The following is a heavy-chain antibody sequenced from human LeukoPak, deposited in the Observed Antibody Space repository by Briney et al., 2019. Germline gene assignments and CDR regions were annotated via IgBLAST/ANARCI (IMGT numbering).Heavy chain of an antibody. CDR1: GFSLSTSGMC. V-gene: IGHV2-70*17. CDR3: ARFHRYLGVSLDY. Sequence: SGPALVKPTQTLTLTCTFSGFSLSTSGMCVSWIRELPAKALEWLARIDWDDDKFYSTSLKTRLTISKDTSKNQVVLTITNIDPVDTATYYCARFHRYLGVSLDYWAQGTLVTVSS. J-gene: IGHJ4*02. CDR2: IDWDDDK. D-gene: IGHD3-16*01.